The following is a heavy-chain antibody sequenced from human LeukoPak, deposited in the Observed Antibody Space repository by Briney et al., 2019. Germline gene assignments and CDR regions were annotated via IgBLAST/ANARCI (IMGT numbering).Heavy chain of an antibody. Sequence: PGGSLRLSCAASGFTFSSYGMHWVRQAPGKGLEWVAVIWYDGSNKYYADSVKGRFTISRDNSKNTLYLQMNSLRAEDTAVYYCAKAKTPFYCSSTSCYLPHFDYWGQGTLVTVSS. V-gene: IGHV3-33*06. CDR3: AKAKTPFYCSSTSCYLPHFDY. CDR2: IWYDGSNK. D-gene: IGHD2-2*01. CDR1: GFTFSSYG. J-gene: IGHJ4*02.